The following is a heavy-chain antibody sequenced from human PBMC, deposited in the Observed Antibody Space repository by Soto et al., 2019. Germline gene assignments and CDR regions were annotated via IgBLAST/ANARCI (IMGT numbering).Heavy chain of an antibody. CDR1: GGTFSSYD. CDR2: MNPNSGNT. D-gene: IGHD6-13*01. CDR3: AGRGSSWYEHYYYGMDV. V-gene: IGHV1-8*01. Sequence: ASVKVSCKASGGTFSSYDIHWVRQATGQGLEWMGWMNPNSGNTGYAQKFQGRVTMTRNTSISTAYMELSSLRSEDTAVYYCAGRGSSWYEHYYYGMDVWGQGPTVTVSS. J-gene: IGHJ6*01.